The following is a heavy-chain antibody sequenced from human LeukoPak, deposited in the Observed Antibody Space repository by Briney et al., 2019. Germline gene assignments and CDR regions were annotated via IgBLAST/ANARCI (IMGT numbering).Heavy chain of an antibody. CDR1: VYTFTSHG. D-gene: IGHD2-2*01. J-gene: IGHJ4*02. Sequence: GASVKVPCKASVYTFTSHGLSLLRQDPGQPLEWPGGISAYNGNTNYAQKLQGRVTMTTDTSTSTAYMELRSLRSDDTAVYYCARSDIVVVPAADYWGQGTLVTVSS. CDR3: ARSDIVVVPAADY. V-gene: IGHV1-18*04. CDR2: ISAYNGNT.